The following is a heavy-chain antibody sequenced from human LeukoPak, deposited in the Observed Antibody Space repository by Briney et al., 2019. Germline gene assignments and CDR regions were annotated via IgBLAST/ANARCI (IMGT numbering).Heavy chain of an antibody. CDR3: ARDWRYCSVGSCSYYFDY. V-gene: IGHV4-4*07. CDR2: IYTSGST. CDR1: GVSISIHY. D-gene: IGHD2-15*01. Sequence: PSETLSLTCSVSGVSISIHYWSWIRQPAGEGLEWIGRIYTSGSTNYNPSLNSRVTISVDKSKNHLSLNLSSVTAADTAFYYCARDWRYCSVGSCSYYFDYWGQGALVTVSS. J-gene: IGHJ4*02.